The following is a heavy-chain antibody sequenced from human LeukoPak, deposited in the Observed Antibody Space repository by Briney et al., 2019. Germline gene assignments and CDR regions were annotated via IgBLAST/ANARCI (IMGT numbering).Heavy chain of an antibody. CDR2: SNSDASSI. V-gene: IGHV3-74*01. D-gene: IGHD1-26*01. CDR3: ARGGTYTNQFYFAY. CDR1: GFTFTNYW. J-gene: IGHJ4*02. Sequence: GGSLRLSCAASGFTFTNYWVYWVRQAPGKGLVWVSRSNSDASSIAYADFVQGRFTISRDNAKNMLYLQMNSLRAEDTAVYYCARGGTYTNQFYFAYRGRGTLVPVSS.